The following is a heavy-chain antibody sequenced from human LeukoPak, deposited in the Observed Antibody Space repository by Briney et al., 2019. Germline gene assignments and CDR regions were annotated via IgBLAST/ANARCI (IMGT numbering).Heavy chain of an antibody. CDR2: INSAGSST. CDR3: ARLNSSDRRVFDY. D-gene: IGHD2-21*01. CDR1: GFTFSSYW. J-gene: IGHJ4*02. Sequence: PGGSLRLSCAASGFTFSSYWMHWFRQAPGKGLVWVSRINSAGSSTTYADSVKGRFTISRDNAKNTLYLQMNSLRAEDTAVYYCARLNSSDRRVFDYWGQGTLVSVSS. V-gene: IGHV3-74*01.